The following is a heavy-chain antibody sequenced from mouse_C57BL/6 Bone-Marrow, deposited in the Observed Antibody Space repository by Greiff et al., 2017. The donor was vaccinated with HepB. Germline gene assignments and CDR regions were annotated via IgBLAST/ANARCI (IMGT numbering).Heavy chain of an antibody. V-gene: IGHV1-61*01. J-gene: IGHJ3*01. CDR2: IYPSDSET. CDR1: GYTFTSYW. D-gene: IGHD6-2*01. Sequence: QVHVKQPGAELVRPGSSVKLSCKASGYTFTSYWMDWVKQRPGQGLEWIGNIYPSDSETHYNQKFKDKATLTVDKSSSTAYMQLSSLTSEDSAVYYCARSSLWFAYWGQGTRVTVSA. CDR3: ARSSLWFAY.